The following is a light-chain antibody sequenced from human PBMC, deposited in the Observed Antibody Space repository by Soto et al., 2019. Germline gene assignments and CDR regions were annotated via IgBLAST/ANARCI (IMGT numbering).Light chain of an antibody. V-gene: IGKV3-15*01. CDR1: QSVTSN. J-gene: IGKJ4*01. CDR2: GAS. Sequence: EIVMTQSPATLSVSPGERATLACRASQSVTSNLAWYQQKPGQPPRRLIYGASTRATGIPARFSGSGSGTEFTLTISRLQSEDFAVYYCQQYNNWPLTFGGGTKVVIK. CDR3: QQYNNWPLT.